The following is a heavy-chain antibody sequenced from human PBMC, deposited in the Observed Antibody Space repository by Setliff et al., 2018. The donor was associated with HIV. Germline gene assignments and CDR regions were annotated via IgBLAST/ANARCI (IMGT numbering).Heavy chain of an antibody. CDR1: GGTFSSYG. Sequence: ASVKVSCKASGGTFSSYGINWVRQATGQGLEWMGWMNPNSGNTGYAQKFQGRVTMTRNTSISTAHMELSRLTSDDTAVYYCARGVWELPPYYMDVWGKGTTVTVSS. D-gene: IGHD1-26*01. V-gene: IGHV1-8*02. J-gene: IGHJ6*03. CDR2: MNPNSGNT. CDR3: ARGVWELPPYYMDV.